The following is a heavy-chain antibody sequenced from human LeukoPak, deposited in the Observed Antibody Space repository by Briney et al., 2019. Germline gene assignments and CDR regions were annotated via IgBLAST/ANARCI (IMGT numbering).Heavy chain of an antibody. CDR1: GFTFGSSA. Sequence: QTGGSLRLSCAASGFTFGSSAMHWVRQAPGKGLEWVAVISSDGSNKYYADSVKGRFTISRDNSKNTLYLQMNSLRAEDTAVYYCARDGGLVRGVIIAPRYYYYGMDVWGQGTTVTVSS. CDR2: ISSDGSNK. CDR3: ARDGGLVRGVIIAPRYYYYGMDV. V-gene: IGHV3-30-3*01. D-gene: IGHD3-10*01. J-gene: IGHJ6*02.